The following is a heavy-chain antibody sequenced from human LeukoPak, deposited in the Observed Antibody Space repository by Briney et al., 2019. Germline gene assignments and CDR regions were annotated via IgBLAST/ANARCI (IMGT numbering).Heavy chain of an antibody. CDR1: GFTVSSNY. CDR2: IYSGGST. J-gene: IGHJ3*02. V-gene: IGHV3-53*01. D-gene: IGHD5-18*01. Sequence: GGSLRLSCAASGFTVSSNYMSWVRQAPGKGLEWVSVIYSGGSTYYADSVKGRFTISRDNSKNTLYLQMNSLRAEDTAVYYCARDRLLHGYSYGSSAFDIWGQGTMVTVSS. CDR3: ARDRLLHGYSYGSSAFDI.